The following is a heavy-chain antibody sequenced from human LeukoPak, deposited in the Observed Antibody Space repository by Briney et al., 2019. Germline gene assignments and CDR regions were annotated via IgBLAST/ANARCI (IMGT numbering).Heavy chain of an antibody. J-gene: IGHJ3*02. D-gene: IGHD3-22*01. Sequence: GGSLRLSCSASGFTFSSYAMHWVRQAPGKGLEYVSATSSNGGSTYYADSVKGRFTISRDNSKNTLYLQMSSLRAEDTAVYYCVKAYYYDSSGYGDAFDIWGQGTMVTVSS. CDR2: TSSNGGST. CDR3: VKAYYYDSSGYGDAFDI. CDR1: GFTFSSYA. V-gene: IGHV3-64D*09.